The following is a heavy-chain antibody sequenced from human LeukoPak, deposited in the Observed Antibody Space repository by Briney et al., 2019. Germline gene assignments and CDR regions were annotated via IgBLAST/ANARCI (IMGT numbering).Heavy chain of an antibody. CDR3: AREVEYDILTGQNRFDP. V-gene: IGHV3-21*01. CDR2: ISSSSSYI. D-gene: IGHD3-9*01. Sequence: PGGSLRLSCAASGFTFSSYSMNWVRQAPGKGLEWVSSISSSSSYIYYADSVKGRFTISRDNAKSSLYLQMNSLRAEDTAVYYCAREVEYDILTGQNRFDPWGQGTMVTVSS. CDR1: GFTFSSYS. J-gene: IGHJ5*02.